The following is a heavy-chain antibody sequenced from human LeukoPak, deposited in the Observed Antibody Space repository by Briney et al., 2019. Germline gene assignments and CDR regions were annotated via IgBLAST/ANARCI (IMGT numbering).Heavy chain of an antibody. Sequence: GGSLRLSCAASGFTVSSNYMSWVRQAPGKGLEWVSVIYSGGSTYYADSVKGRFTISRDNSKNTLYLQMNSLRAEDTAVYYCARGIAAASHYYYGMDVWGQGTTVTASS. CDR2: IYSGGST. CDR1: GFTVSSNY. V-gene: IGHV3-53*01. D-gene: IGHD6-13*01. J-gene: IGHJ6*02. CDR3: ARGIAAASHYYYGMDV.